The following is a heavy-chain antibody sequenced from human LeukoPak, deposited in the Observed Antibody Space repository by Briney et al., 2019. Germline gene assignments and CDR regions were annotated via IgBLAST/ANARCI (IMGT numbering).Heavy chain of an antibody. V-gene: IGHV4-59*01. CDR2: IYYSGTT. CDR1: GGSISGFF. CDR3: ARVGYGSGSWGWFDP. D-gene: IGHD3-10*01. Sequence: SETLSLSCTVSGGSISGFFWTWIRQSPGKGLEYIGYIYYSGTTDYTPTLKSRVSMSVDTSKNQFFLNLTSVTAADTAIYYCARVGYGSGSWGWFDPWGQGTLVTVSS. J-gene: IGHJ5*02.